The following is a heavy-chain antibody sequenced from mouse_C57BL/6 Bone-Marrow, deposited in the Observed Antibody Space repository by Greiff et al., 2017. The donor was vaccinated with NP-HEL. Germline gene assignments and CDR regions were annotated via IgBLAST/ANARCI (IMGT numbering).Heavy chain of an antibody. D-gene: IGHD3-3*01. CDR2: IRSKSNNYAT. J-gene: IGHJ4*01. CDR1: GFSFNTYA. Sequence: EVHLVESGGGLVQPKGSLKLSCAASGFSFNTYAMNWVRQAPGKGLEWVARIRSKSNNYATYYADSVKDRFTISRDDSESMLYLQMNNLKTEDTAMYYCVRVPLGAMDYWGQGTSVTVSS. CDR3: VRVPLGAMDY. V-gene: IGHV10-1*01.